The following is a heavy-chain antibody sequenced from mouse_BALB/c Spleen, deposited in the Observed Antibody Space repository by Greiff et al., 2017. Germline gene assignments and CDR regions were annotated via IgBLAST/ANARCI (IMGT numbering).Heavy chain of an antibody. Sequence: VQLQQSGAELVRPGALVKLSCKASGFNFKDYYMHWVKQRPEQGLEWIGWIDPENGNTIYDPKFQGKASITADTSSNTAYLQLSSLTSEDTAVYYCARDYYGSSGYWGQGTTLTVSS. V-gene: IGHV14-1*02. J-gene: IGHJ2*01. CDR1: GFNFKDYY. CDR3: ARDYYGSSGY. D-gene: IGHD1-1*01. CDR2: IDPENGNT.